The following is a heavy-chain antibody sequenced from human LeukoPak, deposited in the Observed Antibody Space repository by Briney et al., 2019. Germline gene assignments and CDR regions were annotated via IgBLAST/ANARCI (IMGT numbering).Heavy chain of an antibody. CDR2: ISNNGVST. D-gene: IGHD3-3*01. CDR1: GFTFSSYA. Sequence: GGSLRLSCTASGFTFSSYAMSWVRQAPGKGVNWVSTISNNGVSTYYADSMKGRFTVSRDNSRNTLYLQMNSLRAEDTAVYYCAKDPEPYDFHYFDYWGQGTLVAVSS. V-gene: IGHV3-23*01. CDR3: AKDPEPYDFHYFDY. J-gene: IGHJ4*02.